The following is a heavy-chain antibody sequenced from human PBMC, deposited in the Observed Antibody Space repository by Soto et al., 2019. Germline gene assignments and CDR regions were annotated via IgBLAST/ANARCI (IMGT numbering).Heavy chain of an antibody. Sequence: PSETLSLTCAAYGGSFSGYYWTWIRRPPGTGLEWIGEINHSGSTNYNPSLKSRVTISVDTSKNQFSLKLTSVTAADTAVYYCARDKIPGLLASGGRGTVVTVS. CDR3: ARDKIPGLLAS. CDR2: INHSGST. V-gene: IGHV4-34*01. D-gene: IGHD2-21*01. J-gene: IGHJ4*02. CDR1: GGSFSGYY.